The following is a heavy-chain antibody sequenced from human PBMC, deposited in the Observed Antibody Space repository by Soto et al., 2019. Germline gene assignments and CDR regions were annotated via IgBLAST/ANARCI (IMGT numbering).Heavy chain of an antibody. V-gene: IGHV4-30-2*01. D-gene: IGHD3-10*01. Sequence: QLQLQKSGSGLVMTSQTLSLTCTVSGGSISTPGYSWSWIRQPPGKAPEWIGYVYHNGNAYPKPSLKSRVNISLDWAKIQFSLKMTSVTAADTVLYYCAARTYYYYGFDVCGQGTTVTVSS. CDR2: VYHNGNA. J-gene: IGHJ6*02. CDR1: GGSISTPGYS. CDR3: AARTYYYYGFDV.